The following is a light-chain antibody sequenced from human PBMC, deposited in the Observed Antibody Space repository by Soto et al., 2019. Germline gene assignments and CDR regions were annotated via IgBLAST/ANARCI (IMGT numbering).Light chain of an antibody. J-gene: IGKJ5*01. Sequence: DIQMTQSPSTLSASVGDRVTITCRASQSISSRLAWYQQKPGKAPKLLIYDVSNLESGVPSRFSGSGSGTDFTLTISSLQPEDFATYYCQQSYSTPITFGQGTRLEIK. CDR1: QSISSR. CDR3: QQSYSTPIT. V-gene: IGKV1-39*01. CDR2: DVS.